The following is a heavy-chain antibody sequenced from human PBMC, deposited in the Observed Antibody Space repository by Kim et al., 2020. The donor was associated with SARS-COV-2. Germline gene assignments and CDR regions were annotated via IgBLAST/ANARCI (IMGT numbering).Heavy chain of an antibody. V-gene: IGHV4-59*01. CDR3: ARVFSNYYGSGSYDAFDI. CDR2: IYYSGST. D-gene: IGHD3-10*01. CDR1: GGSISSYY. Sequence: SETLSLTCTVSGGSISSYYWSWIRQPPGKGLEWIGYIYYSGSTNYNPSLKSRVTISVDTSKNQFSLKLSSVTAADTAVYYCARVFSNYYGSGSYDAFDIWGQGTMVTVSS. J-gene: IGHJ3*02.